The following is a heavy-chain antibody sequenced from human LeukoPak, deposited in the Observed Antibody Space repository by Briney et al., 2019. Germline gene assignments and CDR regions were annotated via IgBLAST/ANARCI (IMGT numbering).Heavy chain of an antibody. CDR2: ISSNTGNT. Sequence: ASVKVSCKASGYTFSRYEITWVRQAPGQGLEWMGWISSNTGNTKYAQKVQGRVTMTTDTSTSTVYMELRSLKSDDTAVYYCARRVVPAATGSYWYFDLWGRGTLVTVSS. J-gene: IGHJ2*01. V-gene: IGHV1-18*01. D-gene: IGHD2-2*01. CDR1: GYTFSRYE. CDR3: ARRVVPAATGSYWYFDL.